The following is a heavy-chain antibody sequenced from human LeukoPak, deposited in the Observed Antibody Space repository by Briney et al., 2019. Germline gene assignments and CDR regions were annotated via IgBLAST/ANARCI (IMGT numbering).Heavy chain of an antibody. CDR3: ARDSDVTIAGIVLAIDV. CDR1: GFTFRNYA. V-gene: IGHV3-30*04. D-gene: IGHD6-13*01. J-gene: IGHJ6*02. Sequence: GGSLRLSCAASGFTFRNYALHWVRQAPGKGLEWVAVTSYNEGRKFYAGSVEGRFTISRDNSKNTLFLQMNSLRAEDTAVYYCARDSDVTIAGIVLAIDVWGQGTTVTVSS. CDR2: TSYNEGRK.